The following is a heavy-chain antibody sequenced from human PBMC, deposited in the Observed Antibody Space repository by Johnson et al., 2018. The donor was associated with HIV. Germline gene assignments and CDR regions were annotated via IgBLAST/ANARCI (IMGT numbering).Heavy chain of an antibody. CDR3: AGATSAFDI. Sequence: VQLVESGGGLVQPGGSLRLSCAASGFTFDDYAMHWVRQAPGKGLEWVSGISWNSGIIGYAGFVKGRFTISRDNAKNSLYLQMNSLRAEDTALYYCAGATSAFDIWGQGTMVTVSS. CDR2: ISWNSGII. J-gene: IGHJ3*02. CDR1: GFTFDDYA. V-gene: IGHV3-9*01.